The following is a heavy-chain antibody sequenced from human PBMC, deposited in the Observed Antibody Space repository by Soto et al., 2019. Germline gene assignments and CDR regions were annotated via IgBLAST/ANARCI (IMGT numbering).Heavy chain of an antibody. V-gene: IGHV1-69*02. CDR3: ARGSTIVRGAPSWFDP. CDR2: IIPIAAIA. D-gene: IGHD3-10*01. Sequence: QVQLVQSGAEVKKPGSSVKVSCKASGGTFSRYTINWVRQAPGQGLEWMGRIIPIAAIANYTQKFQGRVTITVDKSSPQAYMELSSLRSDDTAVYYCARGSTIVRGAPSWFDPWGQGTLVTVSS. CDR1: GGTFSRYT. J-gene: IGHJ5*02.